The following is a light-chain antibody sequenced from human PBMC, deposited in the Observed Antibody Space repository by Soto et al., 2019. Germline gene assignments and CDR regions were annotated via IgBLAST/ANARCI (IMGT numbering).Light chain of an antibody. J-gene: IGKJ1*01. Sequence: DIPMTQSPSTLSAFVGDRVSITCRASQSISRQLAWYQQKPGKAPNLLIYQASNLETGVPSRFTGSGSVTEFTHTISRLQPDDLATYSCLQYQSYWTCGQGTKGEVK. CDR3: LQYQSYWT. CDR1: QSISRQ. CDR2: QAS. V-gene: IGKV1-5*03.